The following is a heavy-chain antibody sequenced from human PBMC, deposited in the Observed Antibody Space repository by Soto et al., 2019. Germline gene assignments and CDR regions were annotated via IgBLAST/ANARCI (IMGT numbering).Heavy chain of an antibody. CDR3: ARGGKSYSSSPPITIDS. V-gene: IGHV4-59*02. CDR1: GGSVSDSY. J-gene: IGHJ4*02. D-gene: IGHD6-6*01. Sequence: SETLSLTCAASGGSVSDSYWGWIRQPPGRGLEWIGNVFYSGSTKYSPTLEGRVTISVDTSKNQFSLKLRSVSAADTAVYYCARGGKSYSSSPPITIDSWGQGTLVTVSS. CDR2: VFYSGST.